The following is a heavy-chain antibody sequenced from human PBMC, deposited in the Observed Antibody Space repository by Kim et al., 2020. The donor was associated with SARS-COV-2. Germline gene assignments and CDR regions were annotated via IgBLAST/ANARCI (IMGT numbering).Heavy chain of an antibody. CDR1: GFTFSNAW. CDR3: KVGATIPSSRGAYWYFDL. V-gene: IGHV3-15*01. Sequence: GGSLRLSCAASGFTFSNAWMSWVRQAPGKGLEWVGRIKSKTDGGTTDYAAPVKGRFTISRDDSKNTLYLQMNSLKTEDTAVYYCKVGATIPSSRGAYWYFDLWGRGTLVTVSS. CDR2: IKSKTDGGTT. D-gene: IGHD1-26*01. J-gene: IGHJ2*01.